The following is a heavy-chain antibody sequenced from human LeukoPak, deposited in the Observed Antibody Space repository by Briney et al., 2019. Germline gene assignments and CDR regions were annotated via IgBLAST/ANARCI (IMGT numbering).Heavy chain of an antibody. J-gene: IGHJ6*04. CDR3: ARVFWSGYGDPRGI. Sequence: GGSLRLSCAASGFTFSSYEMNWVRQAPGKGLEWVSSISSSSSYIYYADSVKGRFTISRDNAKNSLYLQMNSLRAEDTAVYYCARVFWSGYGDPRGIWGKGTTVTVSS. D-gene: IGHD3-3*01. CDR2: ISSSSSYI. CDR1: GFTFSSYE. V-gene: IGHV3-21*01.